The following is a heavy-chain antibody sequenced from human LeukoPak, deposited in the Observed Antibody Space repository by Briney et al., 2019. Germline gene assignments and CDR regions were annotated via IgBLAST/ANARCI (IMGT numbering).Heavy chain of an antibody. CDR3: ARQLSSDYGMDV. CDR1: GGSISSGGYS. J-gene: IGHJ6*02. V-gene: IGHV4-30-2*01. Sequence: PSETLSLTCAVSGGSISSGGYSWSWIRQPPGKGLEWIGYIYHSGSTYYNPSLKSRVTISVDRSKNQFSLKLSSVTAADTAVYYCARQLSSDYGMDVWGQGTTVTVSS. D-gene: IGHD3-22*01. CDR2: IYHSGST.